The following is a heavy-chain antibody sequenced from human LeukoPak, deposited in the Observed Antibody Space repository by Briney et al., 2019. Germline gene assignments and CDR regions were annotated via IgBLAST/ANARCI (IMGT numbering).Heavy chain of an antibody. V-gene: IGHV1-8*01. CDR1: GYTFTSYD. Sequence: ASVKVSCKASGYTFTSYDINWVRQATGQGLEWMGWMNPNSGNTGYAQKFQGRVTMTRNTSISTAYMELSSLRSEDTAVYYCAKDVSLCRICPSPYWGQGTLVTVSS. J-gene: IGHJ4*02. CDR2: MNPNSGNT. CDR3: AKDVSLCRICPSPY. D-gene: IGHD5/OR15-5a*01.